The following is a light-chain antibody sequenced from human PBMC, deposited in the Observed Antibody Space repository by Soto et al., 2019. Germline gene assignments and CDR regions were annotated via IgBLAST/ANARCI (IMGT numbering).Light chain of an antibody. CDR2: SAS. CDR1: QSVSSSY. J-gene: IGKJ5*01. V-gene: IGKV3-20*01. CDR3: QQYGTSSVT. Sequence: EIVLTQSPGTLSLSPGERATLSCRASQSVSSSYLAWYQQKPGQAPRLLIYSASSRATGLPDRFRGSGYRTDFTLTSSGLEPEDFAVYYCQQYGTSSVTFGQGTRLEIK.